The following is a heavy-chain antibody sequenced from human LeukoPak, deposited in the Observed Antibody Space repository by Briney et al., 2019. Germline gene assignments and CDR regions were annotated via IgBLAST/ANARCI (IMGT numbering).Heavy chain of an antibody. D-gene: IGHD3-3*01. Sequence: ASVKVSCKASGYTFTSYGISWVRQAPGQGLGWMGWISAYNGNTNYAQKLQGRVTMTTDTSTSTAYMELRSLRSDDTAVYYCARIRTGLLRFLEWLSPPPTSPYYFDYWGQGTLVTVSS. CDR1: GYTFTSYG. CDR3: ARIRTGLLRFLEWLSPPPTSPYYFDY. CDR2: ISAYNGNT. V-gene: IGHV1-18*01. J-gene: IGHJ4*02.